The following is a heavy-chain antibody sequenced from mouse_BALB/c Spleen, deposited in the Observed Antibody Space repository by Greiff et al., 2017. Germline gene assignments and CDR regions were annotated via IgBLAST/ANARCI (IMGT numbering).Heavy chain of an antibody. CDR2: IDPFNGGT. V-gene: IGHV1S135*01. Sequence: VQLQQSGPELMKPGASVKISCKASGYSFTSYYMHWVKQSPGKSLEWIGYIDPFNGGTSYNQKFKGKATLTVDKSSSTAYMHLSSLTSEDSAVYYCARGRGAMDYWGQGTSVTVSS. CDR3: ARGRGAMDY. CDR1: GYSFTSYY. J-gene: IGHJ4*01.